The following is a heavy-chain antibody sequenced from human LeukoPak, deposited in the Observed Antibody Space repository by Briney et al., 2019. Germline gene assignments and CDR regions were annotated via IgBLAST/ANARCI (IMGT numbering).Heavy chain of an antibody. D-gene: IGHD3-22*01. Sequence: PSETLSLTCGVSGGSITSTNYWTWVRQPPGKGLEWIGEVNLQGSTNYNPSLMGRVAISVDMSENHISLQLTSVTAADTAVYYCARLADYDSSGYLSYWGQGTLVTVSS. CDR1: GGSITSTNY. CDR3: ARLADYDSSGYLSY. V-gene: IGHV4-4*02. CDR2: VNLQGST. J-gene: IGHJ4*02.